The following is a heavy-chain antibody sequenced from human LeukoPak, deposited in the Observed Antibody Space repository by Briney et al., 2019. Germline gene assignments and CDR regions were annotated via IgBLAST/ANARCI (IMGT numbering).Heavy chain of an antibody. J-gene: IGHJ3*02. V-gene: IGHV3-74*03. CDR3: ARSAFDI. CDR1: GFTFSSCW. Sequence: GGSLRLFCAASGFTFSSCWMHWVRQAPGKGLVWVSRINGDGSTTTYADSVKGRFTISRDNAKNTLYLQMNSLRAEDTAVYYCARSAFDIWGQGTMVTVSS. CDR2: INGDGSTT.